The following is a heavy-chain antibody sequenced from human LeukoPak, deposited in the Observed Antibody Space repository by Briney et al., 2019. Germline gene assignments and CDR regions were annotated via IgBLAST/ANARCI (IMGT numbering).Heavy chain of an antibody. V-gene: IGHV3-30*18. CDR3: AKDGPERIFEY. J-gene: IGHJ4*02. CDR1: GFTFSDYG. D-gene: IGHD1-14*01. Sequence: PGGSLRLSCVASGFTFSDYGMHWVRQAPGKGLEWVAVIAYDSSHKYCADSVKGRFTISRDNSKNTLYLQMNSLRPEDTAVYYCAKDGPERIFEYWGQGTPVTVSA. CDR2: IAYDSSHK.